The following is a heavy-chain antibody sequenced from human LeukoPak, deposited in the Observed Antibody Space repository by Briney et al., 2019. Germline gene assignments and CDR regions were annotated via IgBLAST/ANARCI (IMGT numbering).Heavy chain of an antibody. Sequence: SSETLSLTCAVYGGSFSGYYWSWIRQPPGNGLEWIGEINHSGSTNYNPSLKSRVTISVDTSKNQLSLKLRSVTAADTAVYYCARASLDYWGQGTLVTVSS. V-gene: IGHV4-34*01. CDR2: INHSGST. CDR3: ARASLDY. J-gene: IGHJ4*02. CDR1: GGSFSGYY.